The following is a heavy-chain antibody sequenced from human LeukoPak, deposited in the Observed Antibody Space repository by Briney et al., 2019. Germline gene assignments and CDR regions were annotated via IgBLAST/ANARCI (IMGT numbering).Heavy chain of an antibody. D-gene: IGHD6-19*01. J-gene: IGHJ4*02. CDR3: ARKSSAVAGPFDY. CDR1: GFTFRRYS. CDR2: IKQDGSEI. V-gene: IGHV3-7*01. Sequence: GGSLRLSCAASGFTFRRYSMSWVRQAPGKGLEWVANIKQDGSEIYYVDSVKGRFTISRDNAKNSLYLQMNSLRAEDTAVYYCARKSSAVAGPFDYWGQGTLVTVSS.